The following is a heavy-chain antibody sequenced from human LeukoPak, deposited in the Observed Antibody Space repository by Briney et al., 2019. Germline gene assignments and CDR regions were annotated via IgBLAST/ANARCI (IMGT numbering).Heavy chain of an antibody. Sequence: PSETLSLTCTVSGGSISSSSYYRGWIRQPPGKGLEWIGSIYYSGSTYYNPSLKSRVTISVDTSKNQFSLKLSSVTAADTAVYYCASRTLWFGESGVDYWGQGTLVTVSS. CDR1: GGSISSSSYY. CDR3: ASRTLWFGESGVDY. D-gene: IGHD3-10*01. CDR2: IYYSGST. V-gene: IGHV4-39*01. J-gene: IGHJ4*02.